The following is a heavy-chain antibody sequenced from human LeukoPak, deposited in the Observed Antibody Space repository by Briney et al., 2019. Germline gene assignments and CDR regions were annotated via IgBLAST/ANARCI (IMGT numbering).Heavy chain of an antibody. CDR1: GFTFNNYG. D-gene: IGHD1-1*01. J-gene: IGHJ5*02. CDR2: IQNDGSSK. Sequence: PGGALRVSCAASGFTFNNYGMHWARQGPGKGVEWVAFIQNDGSSKYYADSGKGRFTISRDNSKNTLHLPMNSLRIEDTAVYFCANWSGRGTYDWYDPWGEGTPVTVSS. CDR3: ANWSGRGTYDWYDP. V-gene: IGHV3-30*02.